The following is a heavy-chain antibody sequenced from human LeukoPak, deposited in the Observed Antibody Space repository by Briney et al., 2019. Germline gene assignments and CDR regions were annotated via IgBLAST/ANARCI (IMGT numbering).Heavy chain of an antibody. CDR1: GGSFSGYY. Sequence: ASETLSLTCDVYGGSFSGYYWSWIRQPPEKGLEWIGEINHSGSTNYNPSLKSRVTMSVDTSKNQFSLKLSSVTAADTAVYYCARDVVAAAGSFDCWGQGTQVTVSS. J-gene: IGHJ4*02. V-gene: IGHV4-34*01. D-gene: IGHD6-13*01. CDR2: INHSGST. CDR3: ARDVVAAAGSFDC.